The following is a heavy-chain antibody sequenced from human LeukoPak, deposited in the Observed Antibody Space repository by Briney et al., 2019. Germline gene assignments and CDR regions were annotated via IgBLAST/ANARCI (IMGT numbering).Heavy chain of an antibody. D-gene: IGHD3-10*01. Sequence: TGGSLRLSCAASGFTFSSYAMSWVRQAPGKGLEWVSAISGSSGSTYYADSVKGRFTISRDNSKNTLYLQMNSLRAEDTAVYYCAKDYGSGSYLVDYWGQGTLVTVSS. J-gene: IGHJ4*02. V-gene: IGHV3-23*01. CDR2: ISGSSGST. CDR1: GFTFSSYA. CDR3: AKDYGSGSYLVDY.